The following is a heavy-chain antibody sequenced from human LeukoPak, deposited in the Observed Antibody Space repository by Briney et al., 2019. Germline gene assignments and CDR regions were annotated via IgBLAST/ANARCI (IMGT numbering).Heavy chain of an antibody. CDR3: ARDTDYYFDY. D-gene: IGHD4-17*01. V-gene: IGHV4-59*01. Sequence: SETLSLTCTVSGGSINSKYWSWIRQAPEKGLEWIGYISSSEGAEYNPSLETRVTISVDTSKNQFSLKLSSVTAADTAVYYCARDTDYYFDYWGQGTLVTVSS. CDR1: GGSINSKY. CDR2: ISSSEGA. J-gene: IGHJ4*02.